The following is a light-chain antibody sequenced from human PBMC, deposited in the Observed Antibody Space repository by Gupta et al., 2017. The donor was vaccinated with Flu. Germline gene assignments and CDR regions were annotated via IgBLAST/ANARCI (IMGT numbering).Light chain of an antibody. CDR1: QSLLYSSNNENY. Sequence: SLGERATINCKSSQSLLYSSNNENYLAWYQQRPGQPPKLLIYWASTRESGVPDRFSGSGSGTDFTLTISSLQAEDVAVYYCRQYYRSPPTFGGGTKMEIK. CDR2: WAS. CDR3: RQYYRSPPT. V-gene: IGKV4-1*01. J-gene: IGKJ4*02.